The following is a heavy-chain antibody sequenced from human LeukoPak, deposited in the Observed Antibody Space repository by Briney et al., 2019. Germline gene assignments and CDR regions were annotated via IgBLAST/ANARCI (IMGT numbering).Heavy chain of an antibody. CDR2: IYYSGST. Sequence: SETLSLTCTVSGGSITTYSWSWIRQPPGNGLEWIANIYYSGSTNINPSLKNRVTISGDTSKNQSSLKLSSVTAADPAVYYCARGGWLPTTGFDYWGQGTLVTVSS. CDR3: ARGGWLPTTGFDY. CDR1: GGSITTYS. J-gene: IGHJ4*02. V-gene: IGHV4-59*01. D-gene: IGHD5-24*01.